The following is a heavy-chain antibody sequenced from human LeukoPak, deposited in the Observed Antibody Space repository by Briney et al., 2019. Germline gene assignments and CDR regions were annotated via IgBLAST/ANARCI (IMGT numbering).Heavy chain of an antibody. J-gene: IGHJ4*02. CDR2: IYTSGST. D-gene: IGHD3-22*01. CDR1: VGSISSYY. CDR3: ARARYYYDSSGSHFDY. V-gene: IGHV4-4*07. Sequence: SETLSLTCTVSVGSISSYYWSWIRQPAGKGLEWIGRIYTSGSTNYNPSLKSRVTMSVDTSKNQFSLKLSSVTAADTAVYYCARARYYYDSSGSHFDYWGQGTLVTVSS.